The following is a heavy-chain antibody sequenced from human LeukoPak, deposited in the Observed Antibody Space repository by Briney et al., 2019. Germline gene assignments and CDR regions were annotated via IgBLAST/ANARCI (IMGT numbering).Heavy chain of an antibody. Sequence: GGSLRLSCAASGFTFSSYSMNWVRQAPGKGLEWVSSISSSSSYIYYADSVKGRFTISRDKSKNTLYLQMNSLRAEDTAVYYCAKVGGATDYYYYYYMDVWGKGTTVTVSS. CDR3: AKVGGATDYYYYYYMDV. V-gene: IGHV3-21*01. J-gene: IGHJ6*03. D-gene: IGHD1-26*01. CDR1: GFTFSSYS. CDR2: ISSSSSYI.